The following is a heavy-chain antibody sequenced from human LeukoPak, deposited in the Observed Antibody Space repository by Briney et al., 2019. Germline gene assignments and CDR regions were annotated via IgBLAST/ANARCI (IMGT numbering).Heavy chain of an antibody. CDR2: IYYSGST. J-gene: IGHJ6*03. CDR1: GGSISSSSYY. Sequence: SKTLSLTCTVSGGSISSSSYYCAWIRQPPGKGLEWIGSIYYSGSTYYNPSLKSRVTISVDTSKTQFSLRLSSVTAADTAVYYCARTHYYYYYMDVWGKGTTVTVS. CDR3: ARTHYYYYYMDV. V-gene: IGHV4-39*07.